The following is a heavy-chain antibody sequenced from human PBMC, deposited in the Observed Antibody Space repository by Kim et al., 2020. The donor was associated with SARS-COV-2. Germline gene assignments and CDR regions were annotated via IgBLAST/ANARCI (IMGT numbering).Heavy chain of an antibody. CDR3: ARSVVRGVSVQGEVIAFDI. Sequence: GRFTISRDNAKNSLYLQMNSLRAEDTAVYYCARSVVRGVSVQGEVIAFDIWGQGTTVTVSS. J-gene: IGHJ3*02. V-gene: IGHV3-11*06. D-gene: IGHD3-10*01.